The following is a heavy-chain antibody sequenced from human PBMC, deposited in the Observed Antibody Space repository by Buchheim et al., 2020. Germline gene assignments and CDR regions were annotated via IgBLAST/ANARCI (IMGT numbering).Heavy chain of an antibody. CDR1: GCTFSSYA. J-gene: IGHJ6*02. CDR2: ISYDGSNK. V-gene: IGHV3-30*04. CDR3: ARVGGDGYNWYYYYGMDV. Sequence: QVQVVESGGGVVQPGRSLRLSCAASGCTFSSYAMHWVRQAPGKGLEWVAVISYDGSNKYYADSVKGRFTISRDNSKNKLYLQMSSLRAEDTAVYYCARVGGDGYNWYYYYGMDVWGQETT. D-gene: IGHD5-24*01.